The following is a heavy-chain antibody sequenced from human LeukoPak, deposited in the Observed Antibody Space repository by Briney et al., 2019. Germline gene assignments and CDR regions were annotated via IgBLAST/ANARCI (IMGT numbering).Heavy chain of an antibody. J-gene: IGHJ4*02. D-gene: IGHD6-19*01. CDR2: ISGSGGST. CDR3: ARDNGWTRDY. V-gene: IGHV3-23*01. CDR1: GFTFSSYA. Sequence: GGSLRLSCAASGFTFSSYAMSWVRQAPGKGLEWVSAISGSGGSTYYADSVKGRFTISRDNAKNSLYLQMNSLRAEDTAMYYCARDNGWTRDYWGQGTLVTVSS.